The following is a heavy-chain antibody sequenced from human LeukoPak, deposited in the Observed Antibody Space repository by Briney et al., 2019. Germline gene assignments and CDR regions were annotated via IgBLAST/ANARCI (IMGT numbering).Heavy chain of an antibody. Sequence: GASVKVSCKASGYTFTGYYMHWVRQAPGQGLEWMGWINPNSGGTNYAQKFQGRVTMTRDTSISTAYMELSSLRSEDTAVYYCARATPPNWFDPWGQGTLVTVSS. CDR2: INPNSGGT. J-gene: IGHJ5*02. CDR3: ARATPPNWFDP. V-gene: IGHV1-2*02. CDR1: GYTFTGYY.